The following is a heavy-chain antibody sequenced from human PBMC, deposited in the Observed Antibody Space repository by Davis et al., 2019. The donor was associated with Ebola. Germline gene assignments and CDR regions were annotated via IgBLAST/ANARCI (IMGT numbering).Heavy chain of an antibody. V-gene: IGHV3-9*02. J-gene: IGHJ6*02. D-gene: IGHD3-16*01. CDR3: TKGADLPCYYYGMDV. Sequence: GGSLRLSCAASGFKSDEYAMHWVRQVPGKGLEWVSCISWNSGFIAYADSVKGRFPVARDNARNSLYLRINTLKPEDTASYYCTKGADLPCYYYGMDVWGQGTTVTVSS. CDR2: ISWNSGFI. CDR1: GFKSDEYA.